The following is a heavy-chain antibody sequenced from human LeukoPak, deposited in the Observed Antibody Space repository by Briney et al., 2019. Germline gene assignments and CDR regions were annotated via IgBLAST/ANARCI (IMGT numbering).Heavy chain of an antibody. Sequence: GGSLRLSCAASGFTFSSYWMHWVRQAPGKGLVWVSRINSDGSSASYADSVKGRFTISRDNAKNTLYLQMNSLRAEDTAVYYCARDGDGYNYDYWGQGTLVTVSS. CDR1: GFTFSSYW. J-gene: IGHJ4*02. V-gene: IGHV3-74*01. CDR2: INSDGSSA. CDR3: ARDGDGYNYDY. D-gene: IGHD5-24*01.